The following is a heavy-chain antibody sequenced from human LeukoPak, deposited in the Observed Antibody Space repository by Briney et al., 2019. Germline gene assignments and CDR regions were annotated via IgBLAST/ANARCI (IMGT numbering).Heavy chain of an antibody. V-gene: IGHV3-30*02. D-gene: IGHD3-10*01. CDR3: AKGVAYGSSALDY. J-gene: IGHJ4*02. CDR1: RFTLSSYG. CDR2: IRNDGSNK. Sequence: GGSLRLSCAASRFTLSSYGMHWVRQAPGKGLEWVAFIRNDGSNKYYPDSVKGRFTISRDNSKNTLYLQMNSLRAEDTAVYYRAKGVAYGSSALDYWGQGTLVTVSS.